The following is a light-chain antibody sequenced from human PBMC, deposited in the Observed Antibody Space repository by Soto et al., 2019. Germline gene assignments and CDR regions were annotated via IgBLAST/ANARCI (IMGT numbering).Light chain of an antibody. CDR3: QSYDSSLSGSL. V-gene: IGLV1-40*01. CDR2: GND. Sequence: QSVLTQPPSVSGAPGQRVTISCTGSSSNIGAGYAVHWYRQLPGTAPKLLIYGNDNRPAGVPDRFSGSKSGTSASLAITGLQAEDEADYYCQSYDSSLSGSLFGGGTKVTVL. CDR1: SSNIGAGYA. J-gene: IGLJ2*01.